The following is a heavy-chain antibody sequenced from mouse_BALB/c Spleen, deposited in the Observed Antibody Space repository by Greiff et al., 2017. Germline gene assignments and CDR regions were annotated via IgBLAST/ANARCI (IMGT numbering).Heavy chain of an antibody. Sequence: EVKLVESGGGLVKPGGSLKLSCAASGFAFSSYDMSWVRQTPEKRLEWVAYISSGGGSTYYPDTVKGRFTISRDNAKNTLYLQMSSLKSEDTAMYYCARQDGYYTFDYWGQGTTLTVSS. CDR1: GFAFSSYD. V-gene: IGHV5-12-1*01. CDR3: ARQDGYYTFDY. J-gene: IGHJ2*01. D-gene: IGHD2-3*01. CDR2: ISSGGGST.